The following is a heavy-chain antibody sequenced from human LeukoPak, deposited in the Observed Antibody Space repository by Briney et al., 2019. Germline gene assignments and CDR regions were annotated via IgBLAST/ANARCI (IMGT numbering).Heavy chain of an antibody. CDR3: AREMATTEFDY. Sequence: SVKVSCKASGGTFSSYTISWVRQAPGQGLEWMGGIIPILGIANYAQKFQGRVTITADKSTSTAYMELSSLRSEDTAVYYCAREMATTEFDYWGQGTLVTVSS. CDR1: GGTFSSYT. CDR2: IIPILGIA. D-gene: IGHD5-24*01. J-gene: IGHJ4*02. V-gene: IGHV1-69*10.